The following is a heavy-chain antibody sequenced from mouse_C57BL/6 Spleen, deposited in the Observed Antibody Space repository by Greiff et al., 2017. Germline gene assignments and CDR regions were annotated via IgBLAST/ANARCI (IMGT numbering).Heavy chain of an antibody. J-gene: IGHJ2*01. V-gene: IGHV1-66*01. CDR1: GYSFTSYY. CDR2: IYPGSGNT. CDR3: ARLGYYGSPYFDY. D-gene: IGHD1-1*01. Sequence: VQLQQSGPELVKPGASVKISCKASGYSFTSYYIHWVKQRPGQGLEWIGWIYPGSGNTKYNEKFKGKATLTADTSSSTAYMQLSSLTSEDSAVYYCARLGYYGSPYFDYWGQGTTLTVSS.